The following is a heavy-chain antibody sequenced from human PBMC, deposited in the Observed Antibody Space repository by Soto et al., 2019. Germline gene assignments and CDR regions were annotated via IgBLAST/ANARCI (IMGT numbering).Heavy chain of an antibody. CDR2: ISSSSSYI. D-gene: IGHD2-2*01. CDR3: ARDMHIVVVQAAHHPYYGMDV. V-gene: IGHV3-21*01. J-gene: IGHJ6*02. CDR1: GFTFSSYS. Sequence: PGGSLRLSCAASGFTFSSYSMNWVRQAPGKGLEWVSSISSSSSYIYYADSVKGRFTISRDNAKNSLYLQMNSLRAEDTAVYYCARDMHIVVVQAAHHPYYGMDVWGQGTTVTVSS.